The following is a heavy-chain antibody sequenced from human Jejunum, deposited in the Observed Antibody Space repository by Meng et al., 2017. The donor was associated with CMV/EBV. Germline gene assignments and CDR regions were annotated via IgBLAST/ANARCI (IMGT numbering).Heavy chain of an antibody. CDR3: AKEVFGRSFFDY. V-gene: IGHV3-30*02. CDR1: GFSFSTFG. J-gene: IGHJ4*02. CDR2: VQSDGSRQ. Sequence: QVPVVESGGGVVQPGGSLRLSCAAFGFSFSTFGMHWVRQAPGKGLEWVAFVQSDGSRQNYAASLKGRFTISRDNSKNTLSLQMNSLRVDDTAVYFCAKEVFGRSFFDYWGQGILVTVFS. D-gene: IGHD1-26*01.